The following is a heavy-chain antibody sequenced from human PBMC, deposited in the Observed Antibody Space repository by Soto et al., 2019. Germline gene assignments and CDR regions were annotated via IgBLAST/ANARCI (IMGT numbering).Heavy chain of an antibody. CDR2: IKSKTDGGTT. D-gene: IGHD3-22*01. CDR3: TTDSYSTIIIVRFDY. CDR1: GFTSSNAW. V-gene: IGHV3-15*07. J-gene: IGHJ4*01. Sequence: PGGSLRLSCAASGFTSSNAWINWVRQAPGKGLEWVGRIKSKTDGGTTDYAEHVKGRFAISRDDSNNMVYLQMNSLKIEDTAVYYCTTDSYSTIIIVRFDYWGHGTLVTVSS.